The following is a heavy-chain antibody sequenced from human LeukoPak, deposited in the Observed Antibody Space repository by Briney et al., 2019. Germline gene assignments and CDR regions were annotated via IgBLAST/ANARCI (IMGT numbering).Heavy chain of an antibody. D-gene: IGHD3-10*01. V-gene: IGHV4-30-4*08. J-gene: IGHJ4*02. CDR1: GGSISSGDYY. Sequence: SETLSLTCTVSGGSISSGDYYWSWIRQPPGKGLEWIGYIYYSGSTYYNPSLKSRVTISVDTSKNQFSLKLSSVTAADTAVYYRVREPYGYFDYWGQGTLVTVSS. CDR3: VREPYGYFDY. CDR2: IYYSGST.